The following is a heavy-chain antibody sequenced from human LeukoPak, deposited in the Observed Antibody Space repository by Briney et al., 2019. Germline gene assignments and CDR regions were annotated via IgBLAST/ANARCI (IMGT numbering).Heavy chain of an antibody. V-gene: IGHV3-30-3*01. CDR3: AKVGRSMEDY. J-gene: IGHJ4*02. D-gene: IGHD1-1*01. Sequence: GRSLRLSCAASGFTFSSYAMHWVRQAPGKGLEWVAVISYDGSNKYYADSVKGRFTISRDNSKNTLYLQMNSLRAEDTAVYYCAKVGRSMEDYWGQGTLVTVSS. CDR1: GFTFSSYA. CDR2: ISYDGSNK.